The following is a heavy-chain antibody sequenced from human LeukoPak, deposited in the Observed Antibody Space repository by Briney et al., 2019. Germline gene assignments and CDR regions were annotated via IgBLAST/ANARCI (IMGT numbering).Heavy chain of an antibody. CDR3: ARVACSGGSCYSGVVHNWFDP. CDR1: GFTFITYS. D-gene: IGHD2-15*01. CDR2: ISSSSTYI. Sequence: GGSLRLSCAASGFTFITYSMNWVRQAPGKGLEWVSSISSSSTYIYYADSVKGRFTISRDNAKNSLYLQMNSLRAEDTAVYYCARVACSGGSCYSGVVHNWFDPWGQGTLVTVSS. J-gene: IGHJ5*02. V-gene: IGHV3-21*06.